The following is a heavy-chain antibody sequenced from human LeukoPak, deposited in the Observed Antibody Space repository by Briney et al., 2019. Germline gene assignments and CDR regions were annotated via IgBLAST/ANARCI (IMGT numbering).Heavy chain of an antibody. CDR3: ARAPSEIGGYYPEYFRH. V-gene: IGHV3-74*01. Sequence: PGGSLRLSCAASGFTLSSFWLHWVRQAPGKGLVWVSRIKRDGSTNYADSVKGRFTISRDNAKHTVSLQMTSLRVEDTGVYYCARAPSEIGGYYPEYFRHWGQGTLVTVSS. D-gene: IGHD3-22*01. CDR2: IKRDGST. J-gene: IGHJ1*01. CDR1: GFTLSSFW.